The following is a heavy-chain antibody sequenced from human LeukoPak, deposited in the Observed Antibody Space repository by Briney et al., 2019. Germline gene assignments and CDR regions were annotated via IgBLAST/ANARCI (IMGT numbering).Heavy chain of an antibody. D-gene: IGHD6-13*01. CDR1: GGTFSSYA. CDR3: ARFRGRAAGPDFDY. Sequence: SVKVSCKASGGTFSSYAIGWVRQAPGQGLEWMGRIIPILGIANYAQKFQGRVTITADKSTSTAYMELSSLRSEDTAVYYCARFRGRAAGPDFDYWGQGTLVTVSS. J-gene: IGHJ4*02. CDR2: IIPILGIA. V-gene: IGHV1-69*04.